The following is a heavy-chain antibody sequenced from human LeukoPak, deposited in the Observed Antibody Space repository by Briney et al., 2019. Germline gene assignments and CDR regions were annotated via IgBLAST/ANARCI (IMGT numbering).Heavy chain of an antibody. J-gene: IGHJ4*02. CDR2: INPNSGGT. D-gene: IGHD2-2*02. CDR1: GYTFTSYY. V-gene: IGHV1-2*02. Sequence: ASVKVSCKASGYTFTSYYMHWVRQAPGQGLEWMGWINPNSGGTNYAQKFQGRVTMTRDTSISTAYMELSRLRSDDTAVYYCARGQVVPAAISRGYYFDYWGQGTLVTVSS. CDR3: ARGQVVPAAISRGYYFDY.